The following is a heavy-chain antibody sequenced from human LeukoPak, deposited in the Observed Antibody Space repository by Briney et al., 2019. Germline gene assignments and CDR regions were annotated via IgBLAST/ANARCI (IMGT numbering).Heavy chain of an antibody. Sequence: ASVKVSCKVSGYTLTELSMHWVRQAPGKGLEWMGGFDPEDGETIYAQKFQGRVTMTEDTSTDTAYMELSSLRSEDTAVYYCATTPPSLWFGELFHYWGQGTLVTVSP. V-gene: IGHV1-24*01. CDR1: GYTLTELS. D-gene: IGHD3-10*01. CDR3: ATTPPSLWFGELFHY. J-gene: IGHJ4*02. CDR2: FDPEDGET.